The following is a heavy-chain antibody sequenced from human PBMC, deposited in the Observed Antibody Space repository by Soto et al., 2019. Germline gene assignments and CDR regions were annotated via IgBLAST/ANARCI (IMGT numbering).Heavy chain of an antibody. Sequence: TSETLSLTCTVSGGSISGGGHYWGWIRQPPGKGLEWIGFMYYTGDTYYNPSLKSRLSISVDTSMNQFSLELTSVTAADTAGYYCASSDPYYFFDYWGLGTLVTVSS. V-gene: IGHV4-31*03. CDR3: ASSDPYYFFDY. CDR2: MYYTGDT. CDR1: GGSISGGGHY. D-gene: IGHD2-21*01. J-gene: IGHJ4*02.